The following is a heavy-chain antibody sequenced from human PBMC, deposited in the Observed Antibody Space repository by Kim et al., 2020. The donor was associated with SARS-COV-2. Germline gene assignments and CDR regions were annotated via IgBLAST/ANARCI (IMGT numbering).Heavy chain of an antibody. CDR2: GT. D-gene: IGHD6-6*01. CDR3: AWGSPYYFDY. J-gene: IGHJ4*02. V-gene: IGHV1-2*02. Sequence: GTNYAQKFQGRVTMTRDTSISTAYMELSRLRSDDTAVYYCAWGSPYYFDYWGQGTLVTVSS.